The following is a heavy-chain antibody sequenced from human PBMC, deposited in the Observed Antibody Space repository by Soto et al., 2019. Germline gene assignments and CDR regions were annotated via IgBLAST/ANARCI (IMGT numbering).Heavy chain of an antibody. J-gene: IGHJ6*02. CDR3: ARDRSAVAGNYYYYGMDV. CDR2: INAGNGNT. Sequence: GCSVKVACKASGYTFTSYAMHWVRQAPGQRLEWMGWINAGNGNTKYSQKFQGRVTITRDTSASTAYMELSSLRSEDTAVYYCARDRSAVAGNYYYYGMDVWGQGSTDTVTS. D-gene: IGHD6-19*01. V-gene: IGHV1-3*01. CDR1: GYTFTSYA.